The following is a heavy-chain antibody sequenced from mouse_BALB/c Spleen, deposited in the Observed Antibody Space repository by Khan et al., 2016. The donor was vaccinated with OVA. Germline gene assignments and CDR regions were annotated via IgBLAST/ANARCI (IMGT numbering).Heavy chain of an antibody. CDR1: GYPFSDFW. Sequence: QVQLQQSGAELVRPGSSVKLSCKTSGYPFSDFWMNWVKQRPGQGLEWIGQIYPGDGDIYYIVRFKGNATLTADKSSSTASMQLSSLTSEDSEVYCCARSRYGGFAYWGQGTLVTVSA. J-gene: IGHJ3*01. D-gene: IGHD1-1*02. V-gene: IGHV1-80*01. CDR3: ARSRYGGFAY. CDR2: IYPGDGDI.